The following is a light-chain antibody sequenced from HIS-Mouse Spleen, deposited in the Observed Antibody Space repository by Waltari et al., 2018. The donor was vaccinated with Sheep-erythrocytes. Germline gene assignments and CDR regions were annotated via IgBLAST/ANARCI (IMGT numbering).Light chain of an antibody. V-gene: IGLV2-8*01. CDR3: SSYAGSNNWV. J-gene: IGLJ3*02. Sequence: QSALTQPPSASGSPGQSVTISCTGTSSDVGGYNYVSWYQQHPGKATKLMIYEVSKRPSGVPDRFSGSKSGNPASLTVSGLQAEDEADYYCSSYAGSNNWVFGGGTKLTVL. CDR2: EVS. CDR1: SSDVGGYNY.